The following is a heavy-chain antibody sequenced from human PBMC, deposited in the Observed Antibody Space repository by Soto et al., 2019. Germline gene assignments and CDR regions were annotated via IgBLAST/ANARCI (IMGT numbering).Heavy chain of an antibody. CDR3: ARVWGYCSSTSCYVWSDYYYYGMDV. Sequence: ASVKVSCKASGGTFSSYAISWVRQAPGQGLEWMGGIIPIFGTANYAQKFQGRVTITADESTSTAYMELSSLRSEDTAVYYCARVWGYCSSTSCYVWSDYYYYGMDVWGQGTTVTVSS. J-gene: IGHJ6*02. CDR1: GGTFSSYA. D-gene: IGHD2-2*01. V-gene: IGHV1-69*13. CDR2: IIPIFGTA.